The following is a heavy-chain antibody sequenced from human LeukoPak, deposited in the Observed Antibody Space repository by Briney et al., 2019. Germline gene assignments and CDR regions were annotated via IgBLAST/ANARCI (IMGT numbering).Heavy chain of an antibody. CDR3: ARDRYDILTGYYDSNWFDP. Sequence: SSETLSLTCAVYGGSFSGYYWSWIRQPPGKGLEWIGEINHSGSTNYNPSLKSRVTISVDTSKNQFSLKLSSVTAADTAVYYCARDRYDILTGYYDSNWFDPWGQGTLVTVSS. CDR1: GGSFSGYY. J-gene: IGHJ5*02. D-gene: IGHD3-9*01. V-gene: IGHV4-34*01. CDR2: INHSGST.